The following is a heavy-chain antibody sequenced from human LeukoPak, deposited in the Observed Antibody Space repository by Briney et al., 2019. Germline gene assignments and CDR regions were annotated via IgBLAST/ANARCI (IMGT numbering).Heavy chain of an antibody. Sequence: PGGSLRLSCAASGFSFSSYALSWVRQAPGKGLEWVSAISNSGAATFYADSVKGRLTISRDNSRNTLYLQMNSLRADDTAVYYCTARVTVLSWGQGTLVTVSS. CDR2: ISNSGAAT. CDR3: TARVTVLS. J-gene: IGHJ4*02. V-gene: IGHV3-23*01. CDR1: GFSFSSYA. D-gene: IGHD2-21*02.